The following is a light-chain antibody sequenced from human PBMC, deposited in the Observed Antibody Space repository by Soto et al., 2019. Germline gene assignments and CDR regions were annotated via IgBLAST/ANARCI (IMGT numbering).Light chain of an antibody. V-gene: IGKV3-15*01. Sequence: ENLLTQSPDTLSLSAGERATLFCRASEIINSGYLAWYQQKPGRAPRLLIYGASTRATGIPARFSGSGSGTEFTLTISSLQSEDFAVYYCQQYNNWPPITFGQGTRLEIK. CDR3: QQYNNWPPIT. CDR2: GAS. CDR1: EIINSGY. J-gene: IGKJ5*01.